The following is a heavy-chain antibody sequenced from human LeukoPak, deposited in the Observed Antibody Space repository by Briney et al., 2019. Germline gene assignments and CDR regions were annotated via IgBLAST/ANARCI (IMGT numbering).Heavy chain of an antibody. CDR2: INHSGST. CDR3: APHHPLAAAAPWDLERLRGWFDP. V-gene: IGHV4-34*01. D-gene: IGHD6-13*01. Sequence: SETLSLTCAVYGGSFSGYYWSWIRQPPGKGLEWIGEINHSGSTNYNLSLKSRVTISVDTSKNQFSLKLSSVTAADTAVYYCAPHHPLAAAAPWDLERLRGWFDPWGQGTLVTVSS. CDR1: GGSFSGYY. J-gene: IGHJ5*02.